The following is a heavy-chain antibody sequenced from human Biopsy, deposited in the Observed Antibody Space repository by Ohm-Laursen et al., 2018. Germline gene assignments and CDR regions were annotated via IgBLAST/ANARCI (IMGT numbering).Heavy chain of an antibody. CDR2: IKNEIDGGTT. D-gene: IGHD3-22*01. J-gene: IGHJ3*02. CDR3: THHYDASDDVFDI. Sequence: SLRLSCTASGFTFSHAWMSWVRQAPGKGLEWVGRIKNEIDGGTTDYAAPMKGRFTILRDDSKNMLFLQMDSLKTEDTAVYYCTHHYDASDDVFDIWGQGTVVTVSS. CDR1: GFTFSHAW. V-gene: IGHV3-15*01.